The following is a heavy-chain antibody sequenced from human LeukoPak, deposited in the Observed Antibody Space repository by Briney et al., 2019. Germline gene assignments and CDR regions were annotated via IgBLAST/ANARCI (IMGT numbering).Heavy chain of an antibody. CDR1: GGTFSSYA. J-gene: IGHJ5*02. Sequence: SVKVSCKASGGTFSSYAISWVRQAPGQGLEWMGRIIPILGIANYAQKFQGRVTITADKSTSTAYMELSSLRSEDTAVYYCASRSCGGGNCYPMGGFDPWGQGTLVVVSS. CDR2: IIPILGIA. V-gene: IGHV1-69*04. D-gene: IGHD2-15*01. CDR3: ASRSCGGGNCYPMGGFDP.